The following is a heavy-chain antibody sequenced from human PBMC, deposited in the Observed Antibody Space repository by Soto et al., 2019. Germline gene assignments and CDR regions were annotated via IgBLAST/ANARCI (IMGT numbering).Heavy chain of an antibody. D-gene: IGHD1-1*01. CDR1: GYSFISYW. Sequence: GESLKISCKGSGYSFISYWIGWVRQMPGKGLEWMGIIYPGDSDTRYSPSFQGQVTISADKSISTAYLQWSSLKASDTAMYYCARIGTTSYYYYGMDVWGQGTTVTVSS. CDR3: ARIGTTSYYYYGMDV. CDR2: IYPGDSDT. J-gene: IGHJ6*02. V-gene: IGHV5-51*01.